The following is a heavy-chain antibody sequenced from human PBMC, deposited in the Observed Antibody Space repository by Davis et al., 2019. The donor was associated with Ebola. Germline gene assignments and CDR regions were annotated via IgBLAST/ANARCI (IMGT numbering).Heavy chain of an antibody. J-gene: IGHJ6*02. V-gene: IGHV1-3*01. CDR2: INAGNGNT. Sequence: AASVKVSCKASGYTFTSYAMHWVRQAPGQRLEWMGWINAGNGNTKYSQKFQGRVTITRDTSASTAYMELSSLRSEDTAVYYCARGYVGYSYGPNYYYYGMDVWGQGTTVTVSS. D-gene: IGHD5-18*01. CDR1: GYTFTSYA. CDR3: ARGYVGYSYGPNYYYYGMDV.